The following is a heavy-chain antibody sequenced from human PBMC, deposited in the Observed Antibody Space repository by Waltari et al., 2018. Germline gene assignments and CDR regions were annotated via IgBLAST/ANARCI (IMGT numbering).Heavy chain of an antibody. V-gene: IGHV3-9*01. CDR2: ISWNRGSI. CDR3: AKDESYYYGSGSSFDY. J-gene: IGHJ4*02. D-gene: IGHD3-10*01. CDR1: GFTFDDYA. Sequence: EVQLVESGGGLVQPGRSLRLSCAASGFTFDDYAMHWVRQAPGKGLEWVSGISWNRGSIGYADSLKGRFTISRDNAKNSLDLQMNSLRAEDTALYYCAKDESYYYGSGSSFDYWGQGTLVTVSS.